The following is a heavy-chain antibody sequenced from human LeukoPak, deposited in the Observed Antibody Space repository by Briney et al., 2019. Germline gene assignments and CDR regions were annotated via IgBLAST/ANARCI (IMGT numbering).Heavy chain of an antibody. V-gene: IGHV3-33*01. J-gene: IGHJ6*02. D-gene: IGHD3-10*01. CDR1: GFTFSSYG. CDR2: IWYDGSNK. Sequence: GGSLRLSCAASGFTFSSYGMHWVRQAPGKGMEWEAVIWYDGSNKYYADSVKGRLTISRDNSKNTMYLQMNSLRAEATAVYYCARGAKVTMVRGDYYYGMDVWGQGTTVTVSS. CDR3: ARGAKVTMVRGDYYYGMDV.